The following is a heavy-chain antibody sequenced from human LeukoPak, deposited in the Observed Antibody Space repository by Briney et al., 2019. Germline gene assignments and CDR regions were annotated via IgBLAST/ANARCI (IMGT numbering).Heavy chain of an antibody. CDR1: GYTFTSYG. V-gene: IGHV1-18*01. Sequence: GASVKVSCKASGYTFTSYGISWVRQAPGQGLEWMGWISAYSGNTNYAQKPQGRVTMTTDTSTSTAYMELRSLRSDDTAVYYCARDDWLGYCSGGSCLVDYWGQGTLVTVSS. J-gene: IGHJ4*02. CDR2: ISAYSGNT. D-gene: IGHD2-15*01. CDR3: ARDDWLGYCSGGSCLVDY.